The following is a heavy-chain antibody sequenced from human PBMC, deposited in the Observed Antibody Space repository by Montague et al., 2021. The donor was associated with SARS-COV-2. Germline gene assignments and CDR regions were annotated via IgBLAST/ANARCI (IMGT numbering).Heavy chain of an antibody. J-gene: IGHJ5*02. CDR1: GGSVSDYY. D-gene: IGHD3-22*01. Sequence: SETLSLTCAVYGGSVSDYYWSWIRQPPGKGLEWIGEINHSGSTNXNPSLKSRVTTSVDTSKNQFSLKLTSVTAADTAVYYCASGPRITMIVVVITDIWFDPWGQGTLVTVSS. CDR2: INHSGST. V-gene: IGHV4-34*01. CDR3: ASGPRITMIVVVITDIWFDP.